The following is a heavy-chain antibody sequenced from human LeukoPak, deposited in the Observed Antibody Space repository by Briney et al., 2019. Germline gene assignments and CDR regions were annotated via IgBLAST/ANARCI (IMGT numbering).Heavy chain of an antibody. CDR2: ISYDGSNK. Sequence: PGGSLRLSCAASGFTFSSYGMHWVRQAPGKGLEWVAVISYDGSNKYYADSVKGRFTISRDNSKNTLYLQMNSLRAEDTAVYYCAEDHGDGYNHFDYWGQGTLVTVSS. V-gene: IGHV3-30*18. CDR3: AEDHGDGYNHFDY. D-gene: IGHD5-24*01. CDR1: GFTFSSYG. J-gene: IGHJ4*02.